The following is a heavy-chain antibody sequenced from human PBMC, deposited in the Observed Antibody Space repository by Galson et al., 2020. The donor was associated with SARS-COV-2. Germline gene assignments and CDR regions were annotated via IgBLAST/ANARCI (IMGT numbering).Heavy chain of an antibody. CDR3: ARGTAFSSPFPQRKYYYYYMDV. V-gene: IGHV3-13*01. Sequence: WGSLSLSCAASGFTFSSYDMHWVRHATGKGLEWVSAIVTAGDTYYPGSVKGRFTIARENAKNSLYLQMNSLRAGDTAGYYCARGTAFSSPFPQRKYYYYYMDVWGKGTTVTVSS. CDR1: GFTFSSYD. D-gene: IGHD6-6*01. J-gene: IGHJ6*03. CDR2: IVTAGDT.